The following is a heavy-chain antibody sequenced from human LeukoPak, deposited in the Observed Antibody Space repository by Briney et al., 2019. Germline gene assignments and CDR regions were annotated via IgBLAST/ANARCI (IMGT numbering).Heavy chain of an antibody. V-gene: IGHV1-69*04. Sequence: SAKVSCKASGGTFSSYAISWVRQAPGQGLEWMGRIIPIFGIANYAQKFQGRVTIAADKSTSTAYMELSSLRSEDTAVYYCRREGLRYDSSGYYYDYWGQGTLVTVSS. J-gene: IGHJ4*02. CDR3: RREGLRYDSSGYYYDY. CDR2: IIPIFGIA. D-gene: IGHD3-22*01. CDR1: GGTFSSYA.